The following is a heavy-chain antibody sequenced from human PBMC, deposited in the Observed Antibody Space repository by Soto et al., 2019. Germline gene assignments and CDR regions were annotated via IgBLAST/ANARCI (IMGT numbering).Heavy chain of an antibody. CDR2: IIPILGIA. Sequence: ASVKVSCKASGGTFSSYTISWVRQAPGQGLEWMGRIIPILGIANYAQKFQGRVTITADKSTSTAYMELSSLRSEDTAVYYCARDLPPTHSSGWYYYYGMDVWGQGTTVTVSS. CDR1: GGTFSSYT. J-gene: IGHJ6*02. D-gene: IGHD6-19*01. CDR3: ARDLPPTHSSGWYYYYGMDV. V-gene: IGHV1-69*04.